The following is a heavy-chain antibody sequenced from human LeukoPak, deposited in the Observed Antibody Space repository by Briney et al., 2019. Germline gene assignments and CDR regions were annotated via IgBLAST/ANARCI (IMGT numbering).Heavy chain of an antibody. J-gene: IGHJ4*02. D-gene: IGHD6-13*01. CDR3: ARGMGSSWYYFDY. Sequence: PGGSLRLSCAASGFTVSSHYMSWVRRAPGKGLEWVSLIYGGGTTYYADSVKGRFTISRDNSKNTLYLQMNSLRAEDTAVYYCARGMGSSWYYFDYWGQGTLVTVSS. V-gene: IGHV3-53*01. CDR2: IYGGGTT. CDR1: GFTVSSHY.